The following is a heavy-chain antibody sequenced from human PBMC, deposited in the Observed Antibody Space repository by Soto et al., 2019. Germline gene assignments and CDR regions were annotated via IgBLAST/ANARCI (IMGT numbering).Heavy chain of an antibody. CDR3: ARASAYAGKYYFDY. Sequence: PGGSLRLSCAASGFTFSSYGMHWVRQAPVKGLEWVAVIWYDGSNKYYADSVKGRFTISRDNSKNTLYLQMNSLRAEDTAVYYCARASAYAGKYYFDYWGQGTLVTVSS. J-gene: IGHJ4*02. CDR1: GFTFSSYG. D-gene: IGHD4-17*01. CDR2: IWYDGSNK. V-gene: IGHV3-33*01.